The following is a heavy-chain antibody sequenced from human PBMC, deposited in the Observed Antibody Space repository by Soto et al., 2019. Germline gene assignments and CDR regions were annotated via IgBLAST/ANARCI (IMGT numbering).Heavy chain of an antibody. V-gene: IGHV1-18*01. D-gene: IGHD2-8*02. J-gene: IGHJ6*02. Sequence: QVQLVQSGAEVKKPGASVKVSCKASGYTFTSYGISWVRQAPGQGLEWMGWISDYNGNTNYAQKIQGRVTMTADTTTNTAYRELRSLRSDDTAVYYCARDGALVENYYYCGMDFWGQGTTVTVSS. CDR3: ARDGALVENYYYCGMDF. CDR1: GYTFTSYG. CDR2: ISDYNGNT.